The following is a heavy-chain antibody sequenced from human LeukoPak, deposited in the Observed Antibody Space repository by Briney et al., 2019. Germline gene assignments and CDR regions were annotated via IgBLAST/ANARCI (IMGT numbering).Heavy chain of an antibody. Sequence: GGSLRLSCAGSGFTFNIYAMNWVRQAPGKGLEWVSGIGGSGDSTYYADSVTGRFTTSRDNSKNTLFLQMNSLRVEDPAVYYCSKDRARITRVRGAITDSWGQGTLVTVSS. J-gene: IGHJ4*02. D-gene: IGHD3-10*01. V-gene: IGHV3-23*01. CDR1: GFTFNIYA. CDR2: IGGSGDST. CDR3: SKDRARITRVRGAITDS.